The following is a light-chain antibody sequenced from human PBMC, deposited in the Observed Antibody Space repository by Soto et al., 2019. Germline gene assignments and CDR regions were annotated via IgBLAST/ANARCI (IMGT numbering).Light chain of an antibody. CDR2: DVS. CDR1: SSDVGGYNY. Sequence: ALTQPASVSGSPGQSITISCTGTSSDVGGYNYVSWYQQHPGKAPKLMIYDVSNRPSGVSNRFSGSKSGNTASLTISGLQAEDEADYYCSSYTSSSTPKVFGTGTKVTVL. CDR3: SSYTSSSTPKV. V-gene: IGLV2-14*01. J-gene: IGLJ1*01.